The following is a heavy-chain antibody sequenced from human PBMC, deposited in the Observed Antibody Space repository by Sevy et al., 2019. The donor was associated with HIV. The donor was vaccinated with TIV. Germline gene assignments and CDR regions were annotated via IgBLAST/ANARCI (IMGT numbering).Heavy chain of an antibody. D-gene: IGHD4-4*01. Sequence: SETLSLTYTVSGGSISSYYWSWIRQPPGKGLEWIGYIYYSGSTNYNPSLKSRVTISVDTSKNQFSLKLSSVTAADTAVYYCARDRTVTTLGYYYYYGMDVWGQGTTVTVSS. CDR2: IYYSGST. V-gene: IGHV4-59*01. CDR1: GGSISSYY. CDR3: ARDRTVTTLGYYYYYGMDV. J-gene: IGHJ6*02.